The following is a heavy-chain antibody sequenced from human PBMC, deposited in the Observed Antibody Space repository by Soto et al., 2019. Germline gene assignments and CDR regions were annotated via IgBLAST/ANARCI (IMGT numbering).Heavy chain of an antibody. Sequence: AQLVQSGAEVKKPGSSVKVSCKASGGTFSSYAISWVRQAPGQGLEWMGGIIPISETTNYAQKFQGRVTITADESKSTAYMELSSLKSEDTAVYYCARSQGSSTSLEIYYYYYYGMDVWGQGTTVTVSS. V-gene: IGHV1-69*01. CDR2: IIPISETT. D-gene: IGHD2-2*01. CDR3: ARSQGSSTSLEIYYYYYYGMDV. J-gene: IGHJ6*02. CDR1: GGTFSSYA.